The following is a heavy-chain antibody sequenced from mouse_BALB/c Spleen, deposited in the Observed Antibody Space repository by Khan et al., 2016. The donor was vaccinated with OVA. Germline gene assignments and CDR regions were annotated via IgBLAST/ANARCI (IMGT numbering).Heavy chain of an antibody. CDR1: GYSITSDYA. Sequence: VKLEVSGPGLVKPSQSLSLTCTVTGYSITSDYAWNWIRQFSGNKLEWMAYISYSGSTSYHPSLKSRISITRDTSKNQFFLQLNSLTPEDTATYYCARRYYYGHWYFDVWGAGTTVTVSS. V-gene: IGHV3-2*02. CDR3: ARRYYYGHWYFDV. CDR2: ISYSGST. J-gene: IGHJ1*01. D-gene: IGHD1-1*01.